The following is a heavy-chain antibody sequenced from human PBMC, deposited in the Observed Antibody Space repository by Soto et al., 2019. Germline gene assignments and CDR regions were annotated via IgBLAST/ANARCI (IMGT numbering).Heavy chain of an antibody. CDR3: ARNDYIWGSYRSAYFDY. V-gene: IGHV3-33*01. J-gene: IGHJ4*02. D-gene: IGHD3-16*02. CDR2: IWYDGSNK. CDR1: GFTFSSYG. Sequence: GGSLRLSCAASGFTFSSYGMHWVRQAPGKGLEWVAVIWYDGSNKYYADSGKGRFTISRDNSKNTLYLQMNSLRAEDTAVYYCARNDYIWGSYRSAYFDYWGQGTLVTVSS.